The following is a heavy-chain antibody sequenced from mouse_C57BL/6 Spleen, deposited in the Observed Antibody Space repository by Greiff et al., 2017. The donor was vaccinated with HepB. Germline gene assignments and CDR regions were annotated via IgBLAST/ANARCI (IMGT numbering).Heavy chain of an antibody. J-gene: IGHJ3*01. D-gene: IGHD2-4*01. V-gene: IGHV5-4*01. CDR1: GFTFSSYA. CDR3: ARDRDYDVAWFAY. CDR2: ISDGGSYT. Sequence: EVQVVESGGGLVKPGGSLKLSCAASGFTFSSYAMSWVRQTPEKRLEWVATISDGGSYTYYPDNVKGRFTISRDNAKNNLYLQMSHLKSEDTARYYCARDRDYDVAWFAYWGQGTLVTVSA.